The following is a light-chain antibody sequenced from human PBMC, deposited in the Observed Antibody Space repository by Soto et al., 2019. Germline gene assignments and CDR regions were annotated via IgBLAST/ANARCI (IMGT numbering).Light chain of an antibody. Sequence: QSVLTQPPSVSGAPGQRVTISCTGSSSNIGAGYDVHWYQQLPGTAPKLLIYGNSNRPSGVPDRFSGSESGTSASLAITGLQAEDEADYDCQSYDSSLSGVVFGGGTKLTVL. V-gene: IGLV1-40*01. CDR3: QSYDSSLSGVV. CDR1: SSNIGAGYD. J-gene: IGLJ2*01. CDR2: GNS.